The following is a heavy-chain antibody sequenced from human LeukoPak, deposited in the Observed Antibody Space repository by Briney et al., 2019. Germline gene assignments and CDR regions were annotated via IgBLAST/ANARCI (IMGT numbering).Heavy chain of an antibody. J-gene: IGHJ3*02. CDR2: FDPEDGET. D-gene: IGHD3-3*01. CDR1: GYTLTELS. V-gene: IGHV1-24*01. CDR3: ARAPPYDFWSGLVAFDI. Sequence: ASVKVSCRVSGYTLTELSMHWVRQAPGKGLEWMGRFDPEDGETICAQKLQGRVTMTADTSTDTVYMELSSLRSDDTAVYYCARAPPYDFWSGLVAFDIWGQGTMVTVSS.